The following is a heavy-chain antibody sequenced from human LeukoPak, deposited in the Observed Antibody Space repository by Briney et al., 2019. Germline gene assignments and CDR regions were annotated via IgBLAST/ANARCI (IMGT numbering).Heavy chain of an antibody. CDR3: ARHDSSGYFRVPAAFDI. Sequence: GESLKISCKGSGYSFTSYWIGWVRQMLGKGLEWMGIIYPGDSDTRYSPSFQGQVTISADKSISTAYLQWSSLKASDTAMYYCARHDSSGYFRVPAAFDIWGQGTMVTVSS. CDR2: IYPGDSDT. V-gene: IGHV5-51*01. CDR1: GYSFTSYW. D-gene: IGHD3-22*01. J-gene: IGHJ3*02.